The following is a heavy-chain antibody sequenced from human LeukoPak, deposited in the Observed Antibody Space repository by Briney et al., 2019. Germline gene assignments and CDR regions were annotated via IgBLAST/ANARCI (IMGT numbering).Heavy chain of an antibody. CDR1: GFTFSDYY. D-gene: IGHD1-26*01. V-gene: IGHV3-11*06. Sequence: KPGGSLRLSCAASGFTFSDYYMSWIRQAPGKGLEWVSSISSSSSYIYYADSVKGRFTISRDNAKNSLYLQMNSLRAEDTAVYYCARDGNSGSSPDFDYWGQGTLVTVSS. CDR3: ARDGNSGSSPDFDY. J-gene: IGHJ4*02. CDR2: ISSSSSYI.